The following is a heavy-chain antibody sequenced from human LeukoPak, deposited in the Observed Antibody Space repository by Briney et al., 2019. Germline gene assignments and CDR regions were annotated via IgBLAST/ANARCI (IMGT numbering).Heavy chain of an antibody. J-gene: IGHJ4*02. D-gene: IGHD3-10*01. CDR1: GGSFSGYY. Sequence: WETLSLTCAVYGGSFSGYYWSWIPQPPGKGLEWIGEINHSGSTNYNPSLKSRVTISVDTSKNQFSLKLSSVTAADTAVYYCARGPWGRGVPQAFDYWGQGTLVTVSS. CDR3: ARGPWGRGVPQAFDY. CDR2: INHSGST. V-gene: IGHV4-34*01.